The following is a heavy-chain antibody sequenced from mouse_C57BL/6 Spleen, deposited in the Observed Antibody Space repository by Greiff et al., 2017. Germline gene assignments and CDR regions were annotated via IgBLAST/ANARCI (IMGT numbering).Heavy chain of an antibody. CDR3: ARPRDIYSSGPWFAY. J-gene: IGHJ3*01. CDR2: ISSGSSTI. Sequence: EVMLVESGGGLVKPGGSLKLSCAASGFTFSDYGMHWVRQAPEKGLEWVAYISSGSSTIYYADTVKGRFPISTDNAKNTLFLQMNSLKSEDTAMYYCARPRDIYSSGPWFAYWGQGTLVTVSA. D-gene: IGHD3-2*02. V-gene: IGHV5-17*03. CDR1: GFTFSDYG.